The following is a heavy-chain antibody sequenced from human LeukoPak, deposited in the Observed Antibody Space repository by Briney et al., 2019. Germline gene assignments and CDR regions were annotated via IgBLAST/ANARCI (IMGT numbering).Heavy chain of an antibody. Sequence: GSLRLSCAASGFTFSSYSMNWVRQAPGKGLEWVSAISGSGGSTYYADSVKGRFTISRDNSKNTLYLQMNSLRAEDTAAYYCAKGPNQWLVSMSAFDIWGQGTMVTVSS. V-gene: IGHV3-23*01. J-gene: IGHJ3*02. CDR3: AKGPNQWLVSMSAFDI. CDR2: ISGSGGST. D-gene: IGHD6-19*01. CDR1: GFTFSSYS.